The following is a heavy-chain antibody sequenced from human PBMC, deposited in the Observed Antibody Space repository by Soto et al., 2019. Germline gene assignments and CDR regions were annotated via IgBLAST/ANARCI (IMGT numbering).Heavy chain of an antibody. D-gene: IGHD1-26*01. CDR3: ASGGGRGSYIY. CDR2: ISTKDGNT. CDR1: GYSFTTYG. Sequence: QAHLVQSGAEVKKPGASVKVSCKASGYSFTTYGITWVRQAPGQGLEWMGWISTKDGNTNYAQRVQDRVTMTTDRSTSTAYMELRSLRSDDTAVYYCASGGGRGSYIYWGQGTQVTVSS. J-gene: IGHJ4*02. V-gene: IGHV1-18*01.